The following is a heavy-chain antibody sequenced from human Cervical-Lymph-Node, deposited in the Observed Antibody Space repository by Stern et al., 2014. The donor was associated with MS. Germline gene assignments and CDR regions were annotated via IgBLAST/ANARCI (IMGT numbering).Heavy chain of an antibody. J-gene: IGHJ4*02. D-gene: IGHD3-10*01. V-gene: IGHV1-2*02. CDR1: AYTITDYY. CDR2: INPNSGGT. Sequence: QVQLVQSGAEVKKPGASVKVSCKASAYTITDYYTHWVRQAPGQGLEWKGWINPNSGGTYSAQKFQGRLTMTRDTSISTAYMELSSLRSDDTAVYYCARGGGYSYSTLDYWGQGTQVTVSS. CDR3: ARGGGYSYSTLDY.